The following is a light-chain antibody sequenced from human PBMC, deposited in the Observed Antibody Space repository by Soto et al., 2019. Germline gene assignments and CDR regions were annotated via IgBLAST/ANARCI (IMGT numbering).Light chain of an antibody. J-gene: IGKJ4*01. V-gene: IGKV1-9*01. Sequence: IQLTQSPSSLSASVGDSVTITCRASQGISRYLAWYQQKPGRAPQLLISAASTLQSGVPSRFSGSVSGTHLTLVISSLQPEDFATYYCQQLNTYPVTSGGGTKVDIK. CDR1: QGISRY. CDR2: AAS. CDR3: QQLNTYPVT.